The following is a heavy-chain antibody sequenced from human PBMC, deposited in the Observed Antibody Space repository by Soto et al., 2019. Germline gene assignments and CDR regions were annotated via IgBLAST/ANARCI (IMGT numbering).Heavy chain of an antibody. D-gene: IGHD2-15*01. V-gene: IGHV4-39*01. CDR3: ASEVSSTDGMDV. CDR2: IYYTGNT. J-gene: IGHJ6*02. CDR1: GDSSVSSSSYY. Sequence: SETLSLTCTVSGDSSVSSSSYYWGWIRQPPGKGLEWIGSIYYTGNTFYSPSFRSRLTISVDTSKSQFSLKLRSVTAADTATYYCASEVSSTDGMDVWGQGTTVTSP.